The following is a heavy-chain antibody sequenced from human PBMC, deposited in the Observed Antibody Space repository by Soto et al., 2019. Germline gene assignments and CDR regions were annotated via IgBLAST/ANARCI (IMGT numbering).Heavy chain of an antibody. CDR2: IVPIFGTA. D-gene: IGHD3-10*01. J-gene: IGHJ6*02. V-gene: IGHV1-69*01. CDR3: ARVAARPRSGTYYRYYYYGMDV. CDR1: GGTFSNYA. Sequence: QVQLVQSGAEVKKPGSSVKVSCKASGGTFSNYAISWVRQAPGQGLEWMGGIVPIFGTANYAENFQGRVAITADESTIKAYMELGSLRSEDTAVYYCARVAARPRSGTYYRYYYYGMDVWGQGTTVTVSS.